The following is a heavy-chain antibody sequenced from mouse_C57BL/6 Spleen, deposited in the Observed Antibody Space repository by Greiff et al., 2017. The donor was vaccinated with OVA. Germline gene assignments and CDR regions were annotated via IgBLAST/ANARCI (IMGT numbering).Heavy chain of an antibody. CDR3: AREGGGYYSWYFDV. CDR2: ISYDGSN. CDR1: GYSITSGYY. Sequence: EVQLQQSGPGLVKPSQSLSLTCSVTGYSITSGYYWNWIRQFPGNKLEWMGYISYDGSNNYNPSLKNRISITRDTSKNQFFLKLNSVTTEDTATYYCAREGGGYYSWYFDVWGTGTTVTVSS. V-gene: IGHV3-6*01. J-gene: IGHJ1*03. D-gene: IGHD2-3*01.